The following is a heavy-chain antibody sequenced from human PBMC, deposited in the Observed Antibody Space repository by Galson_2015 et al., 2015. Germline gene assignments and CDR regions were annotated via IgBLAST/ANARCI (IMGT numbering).Heavy chain of an antibody. CDR1: GFTFSRYG. V-gene: IGHV3-33*01. D-gene: IGHD6-13*01. CDR3: ARDAPLYTNSWSGGLDY. CDR2: IWYDGSNK. Sequence: SLRLSCAASGFTFSRYGMHWVRQAPGKGLEWVAIIWYDGSNKYYADSVKGRFTISRDNFKNTLYLQMNSLRAEDTAVYYCARDAPLYTNSWSGGLDYWGQGTLVTVSS. J-gene: IGHJ4*02.